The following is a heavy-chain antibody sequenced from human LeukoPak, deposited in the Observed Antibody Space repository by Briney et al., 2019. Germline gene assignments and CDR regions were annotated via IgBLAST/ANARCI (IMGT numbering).Heavy chain of an antibody. V-gene: IGHV1-8*01. Sequence: GASVKVSCKASGYTFTTYDINWVRQATGQGLEWMGWMNPNSGNTGYAQKFQGRVSMTRNTSISTAYMELSSLRSEDTAVYYCARARGNSSGWYYYGMDVWGQGTTVTVSS. CDR3: ARARGNSSGWYYYGMDV. J-gene: IGHJ6*02. CDR2: MNPNSGNT. CDR1: GYTFTTYD. D-gene: IGHD6-19*01.